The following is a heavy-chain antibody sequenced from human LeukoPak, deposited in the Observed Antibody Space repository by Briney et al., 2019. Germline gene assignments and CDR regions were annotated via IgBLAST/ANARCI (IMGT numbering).Heavy chain of an antibody. CDR3: VRGMGGGVSNFDY. V-gene: IGHV3-11*04. CDR2: ISFSGSTI. D-gene: IGHD3-16*01. CDR1: GFTVSDYY. Sequence: GGSLRLSCAASGFTVSDYYMTWIRQAPGKGLDWVSYISFSGSTIYYADSVKGRFIISRDTAKNSLYLQMNSLRAGDTAVYYCVRGMGGGVSNFDYWGQGTLVTVSS. J-gene: IGHJ4*02.